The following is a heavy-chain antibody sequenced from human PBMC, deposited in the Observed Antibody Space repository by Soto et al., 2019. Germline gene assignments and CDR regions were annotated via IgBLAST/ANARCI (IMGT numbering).Heavy chain of an antibody. Sequence: SETLSLTGTVSCGSIISSSYYWGLIRQPPGKGLELIGSIYYSVSTYYNPSLKIRGTISVDTSKNQFSLKLSSVTAADTAVYYCASMPEYYYYGMDVWGQGTTVTVSS. D-gene: IGHD2-2*01. CDR2: IYYSVST. V-gene: IGHV4-39*01. CDR1: CGSIISSSYY. CDR3: ASMPEYYYYGMDV. J-gene: IGHJ6*02.